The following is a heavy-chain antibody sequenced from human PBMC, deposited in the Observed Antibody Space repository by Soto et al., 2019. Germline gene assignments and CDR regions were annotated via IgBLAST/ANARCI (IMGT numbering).Heavy chain of an antibody. D-gene: IGHD3-22*01. CDR3: ARAWGDYDSSGYYFDY. CDR1: GGSISSGGYY. CDR2: IYYSGST. V-gene: IGHV4-31*03. J-gene: IGHJ4*02. Sequence: SETLSLTCTVSGGSISSGGYYWSWIRQHPGKGLEWIGYIYYSGSTYYNPSLKSRVTISVDTSKNQFSLKLSSVTAADTAVYYCARAWGDYDSSGYYFDYWGQGTLVTVSS.